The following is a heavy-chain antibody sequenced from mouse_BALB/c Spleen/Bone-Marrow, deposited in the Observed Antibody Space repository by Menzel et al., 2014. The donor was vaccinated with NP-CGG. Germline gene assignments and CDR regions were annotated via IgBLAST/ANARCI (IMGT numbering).Heavy chain of an antibody. CDR2: IAPGSGST. J-gene: IGHJ4*01. V-gene: IGHV1S41*01. CDR3: ARGIYYGNYVYAMDY. CDR1: GYTFXNYW. D-gene: IGHD2-1*01. Sequence: DLVKPGASVKLSCKASGYTFXNYWINWIKQRAGQGLEWIGRIAPGSGSTYYNEMFKGKATLTVGTSSSTAYIQLSSLSSEDSAVYFCARGIYYGNYVYAMDYWGQGTSVTVSS.